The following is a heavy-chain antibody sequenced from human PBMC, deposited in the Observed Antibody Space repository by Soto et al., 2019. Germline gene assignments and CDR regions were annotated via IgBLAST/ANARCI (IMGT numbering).Heavy chain of an antibody. CDR1: GFTVSSDS. Sequence: EVQLVETGGDLIQPGGSLRLSCAASGFTVSSDSMTWVGQAPGKGLEWISIIYSDNNTDYADSVKGRFSISRDTSKNILYLQMNSLRAEDTAEYYCARHYSAMGVWGQGTTVTVSS. J-gene: IGHJ6*02. CDR3: ARHYSAMGV. V-gene: IGHV3-53*02. CDR2: IYSDNNT.